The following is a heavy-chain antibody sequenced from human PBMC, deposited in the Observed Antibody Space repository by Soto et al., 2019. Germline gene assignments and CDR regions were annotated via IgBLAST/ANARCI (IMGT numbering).Heavy chain of an antibody. CDR2: VVGSGGEI. CDR3: AKDAVYNDGLWLMDS. Sequence: VGSLRLSCAASGFTISTYAMTWVRQAPGKGLECVSGVVGSGGEIYYADSVKGRFTISKDNSKNTLYLQMNSLRDEDTAVYYCAKDAVYNDGLWLMDSWGQGTLVTVSS. J-gene: IGHJ5*02. CDR1: GFTISTYA. D-gene: IGHD2-21*01. V-gene: IGHV3-23*01.